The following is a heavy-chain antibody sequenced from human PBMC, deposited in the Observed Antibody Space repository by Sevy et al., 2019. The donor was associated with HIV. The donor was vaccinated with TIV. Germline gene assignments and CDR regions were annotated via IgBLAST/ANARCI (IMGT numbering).Heavy chain of an antibody. J-gene: IGHJ4*02. CDR1: GGSINSDEYS. V-gene: IGHV4-30-2*01. CDR3: ARGTIQLWFDY. CDR2: IYNSGIT. D-gene: IGHD1-1*01. Sequence: SETLSLTCTVPGGSINSDEYSWNWIRQPPGKGLEWIGYIYNSGITYYNPSLRSRVIISVDRSKNLFSLNLSSVTAADTAVYYCARGTIQLWFDYWGQGALVTVSS.